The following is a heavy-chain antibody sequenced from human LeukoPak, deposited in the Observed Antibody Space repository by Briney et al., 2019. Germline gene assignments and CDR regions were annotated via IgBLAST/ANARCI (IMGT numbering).Heavy chain of an antibody. Sequence: SETLSLTCAVYGGSFSGYYWSWIRQPPGKGLEWIGEINHSGSTNYNPSLKSRVTISIDTSKNQWSLKLTSVTAADTAVYYCARGYSSGNYYPKDYWGQGTLVTVSS. CDR2: INHSGST. CDR3: ARGYSSGNYYPKDY. D-gene: IGHD3-10*01. V-gene: IGHV4-34*01. CDR1: GGSFSGYY. J-gene: IGHJ4*02.